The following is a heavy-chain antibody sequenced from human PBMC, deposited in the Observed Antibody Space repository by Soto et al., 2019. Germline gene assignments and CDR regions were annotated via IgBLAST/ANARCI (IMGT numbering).Heavy chain of an antibody. CDR3: ARDRLMATAGTARHYFGLDV. J-gene: IGHJ6*02. CDR1: GGSIRSGGYY. D-gene: IGHD5-18*01. V-gene: IGHV4-31*03. Sequence: SETLSLTCTVSGGSIRSGGYYWSWVRQNPRRGLEWIGNIYYSGNTYYNPSLKSRLTISVDTSKNQFSLNLSSVTAADTAVYYCARDRLMATAGTARHYFGLDVWGQGTTVTVSS. CDR2: IYYSGNT.